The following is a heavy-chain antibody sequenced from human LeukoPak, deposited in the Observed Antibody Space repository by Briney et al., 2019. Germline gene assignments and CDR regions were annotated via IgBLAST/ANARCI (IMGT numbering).Heavy chain of an antibody. CDR2: ISSSSSAI. V-gene: IGHV3-48*01. CDR1: GLTFSSYS. CDR3: ARMWFGQLL. J-gene: IGHJ4*02. Sequence: GGSLRLSCAASGLTFSSYSMNWVRQAPGKGLEWVSYISSSSSAIYYADSVKGRFTISRDNAKNSLYLQMNSLRAEDTAVYYCARMWFGQLLWGQGTLVTVSS. D-gene: IGHD3-10*01.